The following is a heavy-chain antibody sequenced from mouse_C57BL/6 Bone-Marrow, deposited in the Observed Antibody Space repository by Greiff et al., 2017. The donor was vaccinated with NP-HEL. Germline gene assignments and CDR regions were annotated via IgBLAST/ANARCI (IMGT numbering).Heavy chain of an antibody. V-gene: IGHV14-2*01. CDR3: AGFCDGYCYFDY. CDR1: GFNIKDYY. CDR2: IDPEDGET. Sequence: DVHLVESGAELVKPGASVKLSCTASGFNIKDYYMHWVKQRTEQGLEWIGRIDPEDGETKYAPKFQGKATITADTSSNTAYLQLSSLTSDDTAVYYCAGFCDGYCYFDYWGQGTTLTVSS. D-gene: IGHD2-3*01. J-gene: IGHJ2*01.